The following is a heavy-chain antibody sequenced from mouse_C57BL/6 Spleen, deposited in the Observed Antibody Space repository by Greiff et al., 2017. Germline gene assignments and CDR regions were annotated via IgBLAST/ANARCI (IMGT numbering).Heavy chain of an antibody. V-gene: IGHV5-6*01. D-gene: IGHD1-3*01. CDR3: ARDERGSGFDY. CDR2: ISRGGSYT. J-gene: IGHJ2*01. CDR1: GFTFSSYG. Sequence: EVLLVESGGDLVKPGGSLKLSCAASGFTFSSYGMSWVRQTPDKSLEWVATISRGGSYTYYTDSVKGRFTISRDNAKNTLYLQMSSLTSEDTAMYYCARDERGSGFDYWGKGTTLTVSS.